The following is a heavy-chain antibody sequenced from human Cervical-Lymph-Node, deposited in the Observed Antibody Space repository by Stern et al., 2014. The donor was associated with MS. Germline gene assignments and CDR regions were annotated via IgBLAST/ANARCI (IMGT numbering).Heavy chain of an antibody. CDR2: IIPLFGTT. CDR1: GGTFSNSG. V-gene: IGHV1-69*06. D-gene: IGHD1-26*01. CDR3: ARDLGVGPTAY. Sequence: VQLVQSGAEVRKPGSSVKVSCKASGGTFSNSGISWVRQAPGQGLEWMGGIIPLFGTTNYAQKFQGRVWIAADKSTGTAFLELRSLTSDDTAVYYCARDLGVGPTAYWGQGTLVTVSS. J-gene: IGHJ4*02.